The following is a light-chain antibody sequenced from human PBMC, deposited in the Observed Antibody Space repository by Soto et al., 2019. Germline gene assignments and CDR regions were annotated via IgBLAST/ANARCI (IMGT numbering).Light chain of an antibody. CDR1: SSDVGGYNY. J-gene: IGLJ1*01. CDR2: EVS. CDR3: SSYAGSNA. V-gene: IGLV2-8*01. Sequence: QSALTQPPSASGSPGQSVTISCTGTSSDVGGYNYVSWYQQHPGKAPKLMIYEVSKRPSGVPDRFSGSKSGNTASLTVSGLQAEDEADYYCSSYAGSNAFGTGTKV.